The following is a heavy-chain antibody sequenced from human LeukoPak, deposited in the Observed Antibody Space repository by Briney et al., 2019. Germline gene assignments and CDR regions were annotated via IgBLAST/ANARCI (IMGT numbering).Heavy chain of an antibody. Sequence: GGSLRLSCAASGFTFSSYSMNWVRQAPGKGLEWVSYISSSSSTIYYADSVKGRFTISRDNAKNSLYLQMNSLRAEDTAVYYCAREYYGSGCYLRFPPWGQGTLVTVSS. D-gene: IGHD3-10*01. CDR2: ISSSSSTI. J-gene: IGHJ5*02. CDR1: GFTFSSYS. V-gene: IGHV3-48*01. CDR3: AREYYGSGCYLRFPP.